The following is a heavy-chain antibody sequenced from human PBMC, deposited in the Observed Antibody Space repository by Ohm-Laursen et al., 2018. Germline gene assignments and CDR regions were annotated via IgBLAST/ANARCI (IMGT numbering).Heavy chain of an antibody. J-gene: IGHJ4*02. CDR1: GFTFNTHW. D-gene: IGHD6-19*01. CDR3: AVGDRGTTAVAGDF. Sequence: GSLRLSCSAPGFTFNTHWMSWVRQAPGKGLEWVATISPDGSGRDYVDSVEGRFTVSRDNGKNSLYLQMNSLRAEDTAVYSCAVGDRGTTAVAGDFWGPGTLVTVSS. V-gene: IGHV3-7*01. CDR2: ISPDGSGR.